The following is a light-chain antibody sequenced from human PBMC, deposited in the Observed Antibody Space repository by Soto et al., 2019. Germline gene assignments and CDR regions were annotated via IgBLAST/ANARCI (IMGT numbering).Light chain of an antibody. CDR2: DAS. CDR1: QSVNSY. CDR3: QQRSNWPSIT. Sequence: EIVLTQSPGTLSLSPGARAPLSCRASQSVNSYLAWYQQRPGQAPRLLIYDASSRATGIPARFSGSGSGTDFTLTISSLEPEDLGVYYCQQRSNWPSITFGQGTRLEIK. V-gene: IGKV3-11*01. J-gene: IGKJ5*01.